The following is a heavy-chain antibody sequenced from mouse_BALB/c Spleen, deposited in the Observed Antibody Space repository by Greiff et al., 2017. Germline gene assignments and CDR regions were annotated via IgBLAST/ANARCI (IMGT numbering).Heavy chain of an antibody. V-gene: IGHV14-4*02. CDR2: IDPENGDT. CDR1: GFNIKDYY. CDR3: NAGNDYSGDVVFAY. D-gene: IGHD2-4*01. J-gene: IGHJ3*01. Sequence: VQLQQSGAELVRSGASVKLSCTASGFNIKDYYMHWVKQRPEQGLEWIGWIDPENGDTEYAPKFQGKATMTADTSSNTAYLQLSNLTSEDTAVYYCNAGNDYSGDVVFAYWGQGTLVTVSA.